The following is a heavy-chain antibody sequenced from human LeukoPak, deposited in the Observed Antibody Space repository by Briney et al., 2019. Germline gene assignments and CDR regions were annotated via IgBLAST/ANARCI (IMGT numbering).Heavy chain of an antibody. CDR3: AKNGYCSGGSCYGVDY. J-gene: IGHJ4*02. V-gene: IGHV3-30*18. CDR2: ISYDGSNK. Sequence: GGSLRLSCAASGFTFSSYGMHWGRQAPGKGLEWVAVISYDGSNKYYADSVKGRFTISRDNSKNTLYLQMNSLRAEDTAVYYCAKNGYCSGGSCYGVDYWGQGTLVTVSS. CDR1: GFTFSSYG. D-gene: IGHD2-15*01.